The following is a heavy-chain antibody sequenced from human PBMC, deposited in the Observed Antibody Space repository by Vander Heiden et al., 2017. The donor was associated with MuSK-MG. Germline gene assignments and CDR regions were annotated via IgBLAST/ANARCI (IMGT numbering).Heavy chain of an antibody. CDR3: ARQRWGYCSGGNCYSDSWFDP. J-gene: IGHJ5*02. Sequence: QLQLQESGPGLVTPSETLSLTCTVSGGSISRSGFYWGWIRQPPGKGLEWIGTIYLSVTTYYNPSLKSRVTITVRKSKRKFSLKLDFVTAADTAVYYWARQRWGYCSGGNCYSDSWFDPWGQGTLVTVSS. CDR2: IYLSVTT. D-gene: IGHD2-15*01. V-gene: IGHV4-39*01. CDR1: GGSISRSGFY.